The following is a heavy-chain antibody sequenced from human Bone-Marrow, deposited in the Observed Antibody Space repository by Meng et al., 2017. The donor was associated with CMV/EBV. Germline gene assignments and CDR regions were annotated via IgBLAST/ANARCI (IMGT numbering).Heavy chain of an antibody. D-gene: IGHD7-27*01. CDR3: ARDRELGY. V-gene: IGHV4-59*01. CDR2: IYDGGST. Sequence: QVQLQESGPGLVKPSETLSLTCSVSHGSISIYFWNWIRQSPGKGLEWIGHIYDGGSTNYNPSLESRVTISVDTSKNQFSLKLSSVTAADTAAYYCARDRELGYWGQGTLVTVSS. CDR1: HGSISIYF. J-gene: IGHJ4*02.